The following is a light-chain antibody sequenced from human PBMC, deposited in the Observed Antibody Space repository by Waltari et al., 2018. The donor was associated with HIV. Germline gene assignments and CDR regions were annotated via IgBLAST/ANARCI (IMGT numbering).Light chain of an antibody. CDR1: TADVGGYNH. CDR2: EVN. V-gene: IGLV2-8*01. Sequence: SALTQPPSASGSPGQSVTLSCTGTTADVGGYNHVSWYQQHPGKAPKFLIFEVNQRPSGVPNRFSGSKSGNTASLTVSGLQAEDEAHYYCVSYAGVNDRWAFGGGTKLTV. J-gene: IGLJ3*02. CDR3: VSYAGVNDRWA.